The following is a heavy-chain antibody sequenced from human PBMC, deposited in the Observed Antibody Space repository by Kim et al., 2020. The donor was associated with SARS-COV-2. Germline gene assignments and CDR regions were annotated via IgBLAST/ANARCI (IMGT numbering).Heavy chain of an antibody. J-gene: IGHJ4*02. D-gene: IGHD2-21*01. CDR2: INAGNGNT. Sequence: ASVKVSCKASGYTFTSYAMHWVRQAPGQRLEWMGWINAGNGNTKYSQKFQGRVTITRDTSASTSYMELSSLRSEDTAVYYCARGGDIVVWFDYWGQGTLVTVSS. V-gene: IGHV1-3*01. CDR3: ARGGDIVVWFDY. CDR1: GYTFTSYA.